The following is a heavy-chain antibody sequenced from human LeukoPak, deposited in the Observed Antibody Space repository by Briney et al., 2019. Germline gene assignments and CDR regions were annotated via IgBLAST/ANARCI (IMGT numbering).Heavy chain of an antibody. CDR1: GFTFSYFS. CDR3: VRDHHYAFDS. D-gene: IGHD3-16*01. CDR2: LNPISGDI. J-gene: IGHJ4*02. Sequence: GRSLRLSCAASGFTFSYFSMNWVRQAPGKGLEWISYLNPISGDIWYADSVKGRFTISRDNAKNSQYLQMNSLIDEDTAVYHCVRDHHYAFDSWGQGTLVTVSS. V-gene: IGHV3-48*02.